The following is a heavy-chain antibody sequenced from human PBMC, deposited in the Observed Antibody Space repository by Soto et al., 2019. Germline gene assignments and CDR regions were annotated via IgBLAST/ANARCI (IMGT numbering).Heavy chain of an antibody. Sequence: ASVKVSCKASGGTFSSYAIGWVRQAPGQGLEWMGGIIPIFGTANYAQKFQGRVTITADESTSTAYMELSSLRSEDTAVYYCASVLSGYPRDFDYWGQGTLVTVSS. D-gene: IGHD3-22*01. V-gene: IGHV1-69*13. CDR3: ASVLSGYPRDFDY. J-gene: IGHJ4*02. CDR1: GGTFSSYA. CDR2: IIPIFGTA.